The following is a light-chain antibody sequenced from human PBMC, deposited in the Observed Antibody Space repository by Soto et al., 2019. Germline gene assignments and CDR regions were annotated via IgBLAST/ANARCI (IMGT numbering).Light chain of an antibody. Sequence: DIQMTQSPSSLSASVGDRVTITCRASQSISSYLNWYQQKPGKAPKLLIYAASSLQSGVPSRFSGSGSGTDFTLTISSLQPEYFATYYCQQSYSTRRSYTFGQGTKLEIK. CDR3: QQSYSTRRSYT. CDR2: AAS. J-gene: IGKJ2*01. V-gene: IGKV1-39*01. CDR1: QSISSY.